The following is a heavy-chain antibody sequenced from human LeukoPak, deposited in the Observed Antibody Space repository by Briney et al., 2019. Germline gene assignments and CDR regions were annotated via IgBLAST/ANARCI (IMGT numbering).Heavy chain of an antibody. CDR2: ISAYDGNT. J-gene: IGHJ4*02. D-gene: IGHD3-3*01. V-gene: IGHV1-18*01. Sequence: ASVKVSCKASGYTFTSYGISWVRQAPGQGLEWMGWISAYDGNTNYAQKLQGRVTMTTHTSTSTAYMELRSLRSDDTAVYYCARDASKRYYDFWSGYLPHDYWGQGTLVTVSS. CDR3: ARDASKRYYDFWSGYLPHDY. CDR1: GYTFTSYG.